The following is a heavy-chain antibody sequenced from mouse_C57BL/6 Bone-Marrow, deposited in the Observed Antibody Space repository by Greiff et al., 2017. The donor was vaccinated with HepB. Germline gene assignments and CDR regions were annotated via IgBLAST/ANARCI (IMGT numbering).Heavy chain of an antibody. V-gene: IGHV5-9*01. D-gene: IGHD4-1*01. CDR2: ISGGGGNT. CDR1: GFTFSSYT. J-gene: IGHJ2*01. Sequence: DVKLVESGGGLVKPGGSLKLSCAASGFTFSSYTMSWVRQTPEKRLEWVATISGGGGNTYYPDSVKGRFTISRDNAKNTLYLQMSSLRSEDTALYYCARGGAVTGENYFDYWGQGTTLTVSS. CDR3: ARGGAVTGENYFDY.